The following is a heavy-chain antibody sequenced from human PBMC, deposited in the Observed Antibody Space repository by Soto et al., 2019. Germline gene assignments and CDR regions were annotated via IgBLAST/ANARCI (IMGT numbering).Heavy chain of an antibody. CDR1: GFTFSSYW. Sequence: GGSLRLSCAASGFTFSSYWMHWVRQAPGKGLVWVSRINSDGSSTSYADSVKGRITISRDNAKNTLYLQMNSLRAEDTAVYYCARDPDYGEYEVNWFDPWGQGTLVTVSS. D-gene: IGHD4-17*01. CDR3: ARDPDYGEYEVNWFDP. V-gene: IGHV3-74*01. CDR2: INSDGSST. J-gene: IGHJ5*02.